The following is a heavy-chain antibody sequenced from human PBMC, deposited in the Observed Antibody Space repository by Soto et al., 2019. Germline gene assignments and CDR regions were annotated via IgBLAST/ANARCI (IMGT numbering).Heavy chain of an antibody. CDR1: GYSFTIYC. CDR3: ARHIVVVPGDYYYGMDV. CDR2: IYPGDSDT. J-gene: IGHJ6*02. Sequence: GESLKISCDGSGYSFTIYCIGLVLQMPGKGLEWMGIIYPGDSDTRYSPSFQGQVTISADKSIGTAYLQWSSLKASDTAMYYCARHIVVVPGDYYYGMDVWGQGTTVTVSS. V-gene: IGHV5-51*01. D-gene: IGHD2-2*01.